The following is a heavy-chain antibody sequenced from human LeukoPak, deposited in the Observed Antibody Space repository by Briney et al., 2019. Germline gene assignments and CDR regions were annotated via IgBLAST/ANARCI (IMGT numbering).Heavy chain of an antibody. V-gene: IGHV3-30*01. CDR1: GFTFSSYA. J-gene: IGHJ3*02. CDR3: ARGLGLRCCSSTSCFGVPDAFDI. D-gene: IGHD2-2*01. Sequence: GRSLRLSCAASGFTFSSYAMHWVRQAPGKGLEWVAVISYDGSNKYYADSVKGRFTISRDNSKNTLYLQMNSLRAEDTAVYYCARGLGLRCCSSTSCFGVPDAFDIWGQGTMVTVSS. CDR2: ISYDGSNK.